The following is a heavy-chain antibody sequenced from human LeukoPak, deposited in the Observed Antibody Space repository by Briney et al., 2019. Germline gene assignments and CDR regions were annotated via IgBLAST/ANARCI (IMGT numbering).Heavy chain of an antibody. Sequence: GGSLRLSCAASGFTFSSYAMSWVRQAPGKGLEWVSTISGSGGSTYYADSVKGRFTISRDNSKNTLYLQMNSLRAEDTAVYYCAKDILVGATLYYYYGMDVWGQGTTVTVSS. CDR1: GFTFSSYA. J-gene: IGHJ6*02. V-gene: IGHV3-23*01. CDR3: AKDILVGATLYYYYGMDV. D-gene: IGHD1-26*01. CDR2: ISGSGGST.